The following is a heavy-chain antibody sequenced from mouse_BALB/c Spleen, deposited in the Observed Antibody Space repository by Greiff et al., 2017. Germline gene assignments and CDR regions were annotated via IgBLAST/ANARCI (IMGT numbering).Heavy chain of an antibody. CDR3: ARNGRYGNYAY. CDR2: IWSGGST. Sequence: QVQLKESGPGLVQPSQSLSITCTVSGFSLTSYGVHWVRQSPGKGLEWLGVIWSGGSTDYNAAFISRLSISKDNSKSQVFFKMNSLQANDTAIYYCARNGRYGNYAYWGQGTLVTVSA. D-gene: IGHD2-10*02. CDR1: GFSLTSYG. J-gene: IGHJ3*01. V-gene: IGHV2-2*02.